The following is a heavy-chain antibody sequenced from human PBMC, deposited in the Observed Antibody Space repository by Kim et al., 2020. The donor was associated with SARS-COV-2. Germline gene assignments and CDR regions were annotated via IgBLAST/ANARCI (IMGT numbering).Heavy chain of an antibody. CDR1: GGSISSYY. J-gene: IGHJ3*02. CDR3: ARHYPGRAFDI. D-gene: IGHD3-16*02. CDR2: IYYSGST. Sequence: SETLSLTCTVSGGSISSYYWSWIRQPPGKGLEWIGYIYYSGSTNYNPSLKSRVTISVDTSKNQFSLKLSSVTAADTAVYYCARHYPGRAFDIWGQGTMVTVSS. V-gene: IGHV4-59*08.